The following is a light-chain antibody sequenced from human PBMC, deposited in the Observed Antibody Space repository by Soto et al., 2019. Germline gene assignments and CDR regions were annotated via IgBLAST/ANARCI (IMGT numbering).Light chain of an antibody. Sequence: PMTQSPSSLSASVGGRVTITCRASQSISSYLNWYQQKPGKAPKLLIYAASSLQSGVPSRFSGSGSGTDFTLTISSLQPEDFATYYCQQSYSLWTFGQGTKVDNK. CDR3: QQSYSLWT. CDR1: QSISSY. V-gene: IGKV1-39*01. J-gene: IGKJ1*01. CDR2: AAS.